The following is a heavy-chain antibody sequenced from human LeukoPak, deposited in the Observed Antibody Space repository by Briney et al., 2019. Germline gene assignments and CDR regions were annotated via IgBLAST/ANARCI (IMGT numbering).Heavy chain of an antibody. V-gene: IGHV4-59*12. J-gene: IGHJ4*02. D-gene: IGHD3-9*01. CDR2: IYYSGST. CDR3: ARVSNYDILTGYLDY. CDR1: GGSISSYY. Sequence: QSSETLSLTCTVSGGSISSYYWSWIRQPPGKGLEWIGSIYYSGSTYYNPSLKSRVTISVDTSKNQFSLKLSSVTAADTAVYYCARVSNYDILTGYLDYWGQGTLVTVSS.